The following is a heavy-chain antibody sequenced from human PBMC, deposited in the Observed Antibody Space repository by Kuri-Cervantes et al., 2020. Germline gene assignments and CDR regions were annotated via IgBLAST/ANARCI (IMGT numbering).Heavy chain of an antibody. Sequence: GESLKISCEASGFTFDTYAIHWVRQAPAKGPEWVSYILDDGSYKFYADSVKGRFTISRDISKNTVYLQMNSLRPEDTAVYYCARRGSGTGFDPWGQGTLVTVSS. D-gene: IGHD3-10*01. V-gene: IGHV3-30*03. CDR2: ILDDGSYK. CDR3: ARRGSGTGFDP. CDR1: GFTFDTYA. J-gene: IGHJ5*02.